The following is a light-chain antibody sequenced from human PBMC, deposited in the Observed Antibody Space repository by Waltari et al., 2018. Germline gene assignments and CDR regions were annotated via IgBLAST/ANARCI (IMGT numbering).Light chain of an antibody. CDR2: VNSDGSH. CDR3: QTGGHGTWV. V-gene: IGLV4-69*01. CDR1: SGYTSNV. Sequence: LVLTQSPSASASLGASVKLTCTLSSGYTSNVIAWLQQQPGKGPRYLMKVNSDGSHRKGDDIPYRVSASKSGTECYLTISSLQSEDEADDFCQTGGHGTWVFGGGTKLTVL. J-gene: IGLJ3*02.